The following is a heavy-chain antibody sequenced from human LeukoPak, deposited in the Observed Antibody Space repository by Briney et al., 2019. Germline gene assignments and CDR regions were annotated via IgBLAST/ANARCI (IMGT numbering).Heavy chain of an antibody. Sequence: GASVKVSCKASGGTFSSYAISWVRQAPGQGLEWMGWINPNSGGTNYAQKFQGRVTMTRDTSISTAYMELSRLRSDDTAVYYCARAVAGMNFDYWGQGTLVTVSS. CDR2: INPNSGGT. CDR1: GGTFSSYA. J-gene: IGHJ4*02. CDR3: ARAVAGMNFDY. D-gene: IGHD6-19*01. V-gene: IGHV1-2*02.